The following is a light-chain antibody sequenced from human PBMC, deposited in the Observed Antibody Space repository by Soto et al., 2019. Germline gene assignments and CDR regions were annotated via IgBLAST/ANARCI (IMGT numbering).Light chain of an antibody. CDR2: DVS. CDR1: SNDVGGYNY. Sequence: QSVLTQPASVSGSPGQSSTISCTGTSNDVGGYNYVSWYQQPPGKAPKLMIYDVSNRPSGVSNRFSGSKSGNTASLTISGLQAEDEADYYCSSYTGSDVVVFGGGTKLTVL. J-gene: IGLJ2*01. CDR3: SSYTGSDVVV. V-gene: IGLV2-14*01.